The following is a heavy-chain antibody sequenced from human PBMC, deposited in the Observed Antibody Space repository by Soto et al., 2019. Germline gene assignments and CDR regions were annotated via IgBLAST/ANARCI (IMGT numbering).Heavy chain of an antibody. V-gene: IGHV3-30*18. CDR2: ISYDGSNK. J-gene: IGHJ4*02. CDR1: GFTFSSYG. Sequence: PGGSLRLSCAASGFTFSSYGMHWVRQAPGKGLEWVAVISYDGSNKYYADSVKGRFTISRDNSKNTLYLQMNSLRAEDTAVYYCAKVRYYDSSGYYPGPDYWGQGTLVTVSS. CDR3: AKVRYYDSSGYYPGPDY. D-gene: IGHD3-22*01.